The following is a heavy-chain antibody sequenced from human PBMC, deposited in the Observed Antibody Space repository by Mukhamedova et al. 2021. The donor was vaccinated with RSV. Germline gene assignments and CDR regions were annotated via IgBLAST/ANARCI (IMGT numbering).Heavy chain of an antibody. D-gene: IGHD2/OR15-2a*01. CDR3: ARVAKYYGMEV. Sequence: SDFTMRWIRQTPGKGLEWVAYMRSISSDIKYAESVKGRFTISRDDAKNALYLHMDSLRVDDTAVYYCARVAKYYGMEVWGQGTTV. J-gene: IGHJ6*02. CDR1: SDFT. CDR2: MRSISSDI. V-gene: IGHV3-11*03.